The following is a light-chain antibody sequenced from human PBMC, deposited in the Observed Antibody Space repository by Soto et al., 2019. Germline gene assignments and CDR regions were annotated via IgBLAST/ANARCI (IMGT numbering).Light chain of an antibody. V-gene: IGKV3-11*01. CDR1: QSVRSY. Sequence: ENVLTQYPATLSLSPGERATLSCRASQSVRSYFAWYQQKPGQAPRLVIYNAVNRATGIPAMFSGSGSGTDFTLTISSLEPEDFAVYYCQQGFNWPTFGGGTKVEIK. CDR2: NAV. J-gene: IGKJ4*01. CDR3: QQGFNWPT.